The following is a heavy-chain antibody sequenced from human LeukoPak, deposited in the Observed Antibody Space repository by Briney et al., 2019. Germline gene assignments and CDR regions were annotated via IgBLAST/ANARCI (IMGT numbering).Heavy chain of an antibody. J-gene: IGHJ5*02. CDR1: GGSISSYY. D-gene: IGHD3-22*01. CDR3: ARGTTGYYDSSGYLFDP. Sequence: SETLSLTCTVSGGSISSYYWSWIRQPPGKGLEWIGYIYYSGSTNYNPSLKSRVTISVDTSKNQFSLKLSSVTAADTAVYYCARGTTGYYDSSGYLFDPWGQGTLVTVSS. V-gene: IGHV4-59*01. CDR2: IYYSGST.